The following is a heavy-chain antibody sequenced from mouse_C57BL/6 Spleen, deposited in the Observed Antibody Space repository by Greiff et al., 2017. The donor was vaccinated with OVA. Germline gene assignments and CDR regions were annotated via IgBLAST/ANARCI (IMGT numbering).Heavy chain of an antibody. CDR3: ASESLLLRSFDH. J-gene: IGHJ2*01. CDR1: GYTFTSYW. V-gene: IGHV1-50*01. CDR2: IDPSDSYT. Sequence: QVQLKQPGAELVKPGASVKLSCKASGYTFTSYWMQWVKQRPGQGLEWIGEIDPSDSYTNYNQKFKGKATLTVDTSTSTAYMQLSSLTSEDSAVDYCASESLLLRSFDHWGQGTTLTVSS. D-gene: IGHD1-1*01.